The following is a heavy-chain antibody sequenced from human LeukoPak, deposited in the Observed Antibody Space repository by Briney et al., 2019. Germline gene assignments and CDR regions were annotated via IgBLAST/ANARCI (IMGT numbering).Heavy chain of an antibody. Sequence: ASVKVSCKASGYTFTGYYMHWVRQAPGQGLEWMGWINPNSGGTNYAQKFQGRVTMTRDTSISTAYMELSRLRSDDTAVYYCARTSPTVTTMEDWGQGTLVTVSS. D-gene: IGHD4-17*01. J-gene: IGHJ4*02. CDR1: GYTFTGYY. CDR2: INPNSGGT. CDR3: ARTSPTVTTMED. V-gene: IGHV1-2*02.